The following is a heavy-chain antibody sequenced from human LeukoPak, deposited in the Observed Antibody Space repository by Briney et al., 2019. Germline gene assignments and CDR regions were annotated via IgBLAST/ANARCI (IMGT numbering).Heavy chain of an antibody. J-gene: IGHJ6*03. D-gene: IGHD3-10*01. CDR1: GFTFGDYA. Sequence: GRSLRLSCTASGFTFGDYAMSWVRQAPGKGLEWVGFIRSKAYGGTTEYAASVKARFTISRDDSKSIAYLQMNSLKTEDTAVYYCTRVYYGSGRFYYYMDVWGKGTTVTVSS. CDR3: TRVYYGSGRFYYYMDV. CDR2: IRSKAYGGTT. V-gene: IGHV3-49*04.